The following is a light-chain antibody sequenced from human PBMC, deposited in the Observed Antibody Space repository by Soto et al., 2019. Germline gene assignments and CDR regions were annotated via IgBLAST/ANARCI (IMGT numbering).Light chain of an antibody. J-gene: IGLJ2*01. CDR3: SSYTSSSTVV. CDR2: EVS. CDR1: SSDIGGSNY. V-gene: IGLV2-14*01. Sequence: QSALPQPASVSGSPGQSITISGTGTSSDIGGSNYVSWYQQHPGKAPKLMIYEVSNRPSGVSNRFSGSKSGNTASLTVSGLHAEDEGYYYCSSYTSSSTVVFGGGTKLTVL.